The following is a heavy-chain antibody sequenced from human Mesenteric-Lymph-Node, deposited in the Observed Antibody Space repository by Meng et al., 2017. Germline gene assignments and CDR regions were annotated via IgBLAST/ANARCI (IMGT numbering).Heavy chain of an antibody. D-gene: IGHD2-2*01. V-gene: IGHV1-69*13. CDR1: GGTFSSYA. Sequence: SVKVSCKASGGTFSSYAISWVRQAPGQGLEWMGGIIPIFGTANYTQKFQGRVTITADESTSTAYMELSSLRSDDTAVYYCARDLGDIVVVPAAMRLDYWGQGTLVTVSS. CDR3: ARDLGDIVVVPAAMRLDY. J-gene: IGHJ4*02. CDR2: IIPIFGTA.